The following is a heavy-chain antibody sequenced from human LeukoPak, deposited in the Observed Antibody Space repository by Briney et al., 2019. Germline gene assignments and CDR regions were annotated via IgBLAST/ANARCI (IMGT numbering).Heavy chain of an antibody. D-gene: IGHD3-10*01. CDR3: ARDKGEEYSYGSGSYYKNAACDI. CDR2: IKQDGSEK. CDR1: GFTFSSYW. J-gene: IGHJ3*02. V-gene: IGHV3-7*01. Sequence: GSLRLSCAASGFTFSSYWMSWVRQAPGKGLEWVANIKQDGSEKYYVDSVKGRFTISRDNAKNSLYLQMNSLRAEDTAVYYCARDKGEEYSYGSGSYYKNAACDIWGQGTMVTVSS.